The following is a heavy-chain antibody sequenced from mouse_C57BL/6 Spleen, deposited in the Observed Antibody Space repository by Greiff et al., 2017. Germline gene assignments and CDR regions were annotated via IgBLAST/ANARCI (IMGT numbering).Heavy chain of an antibody. CDR2: IYPGDGDT. CDR3: ASGRLRQKDYAMDY. J-gene: IGHJ4*01. CDR1: GYAFRSYW. Sequence: QVQLKQSGAELVKPGASVKISCKASGYAFRSYWMNWVKQRPGKGLEWIGQIYPGDGDTNYNGQFKGKGTLTADKSSSTAYMQLSSLTSEDSAVYFCASGRLRQKDYAMDYWGQGTSVTGSS. D-gene: IGHD2-4*01. V-gene: IGHV1-80*01.